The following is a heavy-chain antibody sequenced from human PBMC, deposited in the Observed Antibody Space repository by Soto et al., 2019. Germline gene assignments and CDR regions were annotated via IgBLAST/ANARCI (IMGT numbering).Heavy chain of an antibody. Sequence: PSETLSLTCTVSGGSISTSNWWSWVRQPPGKGLKWIGEVYRTGSTNYNPSLESRLTISVDKSKNQFSLKLTSVSAADTAVYYCARARATIAAAAIFDCWGQGTLVT. CDR3: ARARATIAAAAIFDC. CDR1: GGSISTSNW. CDR2: VYRTGST. V-gene: IGHV4-4*02. J-gene: IGHJ4*02. D-gene: IGHD6-13*01.